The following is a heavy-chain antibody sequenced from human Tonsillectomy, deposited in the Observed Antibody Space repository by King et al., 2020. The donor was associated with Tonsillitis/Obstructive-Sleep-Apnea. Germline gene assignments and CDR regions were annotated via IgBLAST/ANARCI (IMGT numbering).Heavy chain of an antibody. D-gene: IGHD6-13*01. CDR3: ARDRWGNSSSWYYGYYYYGMYV. J-gene: IGHJ6*02. Sequence: VQLVESGGGVVQPGRSLRLSCAASGFTLSSYAMHWVRQAPGKGLEWVAVISYDGSNKYYADSVKGRFTISRDNSKNTVYLKVSSLRAEDTAVYYCARDRWGNSSSWYYGYYYYGMYVWGQGTTVTVSS. CDR2: ISYDGSNK. CDR1: GFTLSSYA. V-gene: IGHV3-30*04.